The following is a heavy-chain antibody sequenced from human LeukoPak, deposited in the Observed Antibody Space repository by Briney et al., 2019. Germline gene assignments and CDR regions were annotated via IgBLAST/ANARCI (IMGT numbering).Heavy chain of an antibody. V-gene: IGHV5-10-1*01. CDR2: SSPSDSYS. D-gene: IGHD6-13*01. CDR3: ARHRIAAAANDY. CDR1: GYSFTIYW. J-gene: IGHJ4*02. Sequence: GESLKNSCKGSGYSFTIYWISWVRQMPGKGLDWMGRSSPSDSYSNYSPSFQGNITISTDKSLITANLQWSSPKASDTAVYYCARHRIAAAANDYWGQGTLVTVSS.